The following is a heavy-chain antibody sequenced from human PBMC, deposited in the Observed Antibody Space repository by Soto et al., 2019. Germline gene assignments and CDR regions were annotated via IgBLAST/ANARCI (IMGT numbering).Heavy chain of an antibody. Sequence: PSETLSVTCTVSGGSISSGSYYWGWIRQPPGKGLEWIGSIYYTGSTYYNPSLKTRVTISVDTSTNQFSLKLSSVTAADTAVYYCARIDYDFWSGYYDYWGQGTLVTVS. J-gene: IGHJ4*02. CDR3: ARIDYDFWSGYYDY. CDR1: GGSISSGSYY. V-gene: IGHV4-39*01. D-gene: IGHD3-3*01. CDR2: IYYTGST.